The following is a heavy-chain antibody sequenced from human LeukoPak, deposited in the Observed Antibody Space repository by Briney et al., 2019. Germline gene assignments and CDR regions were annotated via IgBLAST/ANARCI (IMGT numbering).Heavy chain of an antibody. J-gene: IGHJ2*01. Sequence: RGESLKISCKGSGYSFTSYWIGWVRQMPGKGLEWMGIIYPGDSDTRYSPSFQGQVTISADKSISTAYLQWSSLKASDTAMYYCARHGRDYGDYLGFDLWGRGTLVTVSS. CDR2: IYPGDSDT. CDR3: ARHGRDYGDYLGFDL. V-gene: IGHV5-51*01. CDR1: GYSFTSYW. D-gene: IGHD4-17*01.